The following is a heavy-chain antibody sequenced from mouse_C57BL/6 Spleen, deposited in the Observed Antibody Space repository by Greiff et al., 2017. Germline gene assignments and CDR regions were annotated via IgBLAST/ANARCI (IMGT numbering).Heavy chain of an antibody. CDR1: GYAFSSSW. CDR2: IYPGDGDT. J-gene: IGHJ4*01. CDR3: ARNYAMDY. Sequence: VKVVESGPELVKPGASVKLSCKASGYAFSSSWMYWVKQRPGKGLEWIGRIYPGDGDTNYNGKFKGKVTLTADKSSSTVYMQLSSLTSEDSAVCFYARNYAMDYWGQRTSVTVAT. V-gene: IGHV1-82*01.